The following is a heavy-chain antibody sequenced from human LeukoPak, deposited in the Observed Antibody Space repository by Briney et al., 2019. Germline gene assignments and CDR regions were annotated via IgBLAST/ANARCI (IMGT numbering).Heavy chain of an antibody. J-gene: IGHJ5*02. Sequence: GGSLRLSCAASGFTFSSYAMHWDRQAPGKGLEWVAVISYDKSNKYYADSVKGRFTISRDNSKNTLYLQMNSLRPEDTAVYYCARDHDILTGNNWFDPWGQGTLVTVSS. V-gene: IGHV3-30*04. D-gene: IGHD3-9*01. CDR1: GFTFSSYA. CDR3: ARDHDILTGNNWFDP. CDR2: ISYDKSNK.